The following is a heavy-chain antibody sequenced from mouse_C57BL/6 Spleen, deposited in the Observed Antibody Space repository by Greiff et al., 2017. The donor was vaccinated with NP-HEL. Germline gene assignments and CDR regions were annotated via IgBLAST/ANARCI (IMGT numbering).Heavy chain of an antibody. CDR2: IRFKSDNYAT. CDR3: TMELGRFPWFAY. Sequence: EVKLQESGGGLVQPGGSMKLSCVASGFTFSNYWMNWVRQSPEKGLEWVAQIRFKSDNYATHYAESVKGRFTISRDESKSSVYLQMNNLRAEDTGIYYCTMELGRFPWFAYWGQGTLVTVSA. J-gene: IGHJ3*01. CDR1: GFTFSNYW. D-gene: IGHD4-1*01. V-gene: IGHV6-3*01.